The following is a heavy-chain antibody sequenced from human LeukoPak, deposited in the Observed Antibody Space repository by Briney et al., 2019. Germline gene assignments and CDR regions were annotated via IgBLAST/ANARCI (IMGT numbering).Heavy chain of an antibody. CDR3: AKSGYSGYANYYYYYMDV. Sequence: SVKVSCKASGGTFSSYAISWVRQAPGQGLEWMGRIIPIFGTANYAQKFQGRVTITTDESTSTAYMKLSSLRSEDTAVYYCAKSGYSGYANYYYYYMDVWGKGTTVTVSS. D-gene: IGHD5-12*01. CDR1: GGTFSSYA. V-gene: IGHV1-69*05. J-gene: IGHJ6*03. CDR2: IIPIFGTA.